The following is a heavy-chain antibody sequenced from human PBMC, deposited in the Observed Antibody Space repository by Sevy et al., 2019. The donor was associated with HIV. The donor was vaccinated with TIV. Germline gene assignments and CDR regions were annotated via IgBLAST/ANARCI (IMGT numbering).Heavy chain of an antibody. CDR2: LKSDVYGGTV. CDR1: EFTFGDYC. CDR3: TRWKAAQSIFDY. D-gene: IGHD6-13*01. V-gene: IGHV3-49*04. Sequence: GGSLRLSCTASEFTFGDYCMSWVPQAPGKGLEWVAFLKSDVYGGTVDHAASVRGRFVISRDDSKTIAYLQMNDLKTEDTGVYYCTRWKAAQSIFDYWGQGALVTVSS. J-gene: IGHJ4*02.